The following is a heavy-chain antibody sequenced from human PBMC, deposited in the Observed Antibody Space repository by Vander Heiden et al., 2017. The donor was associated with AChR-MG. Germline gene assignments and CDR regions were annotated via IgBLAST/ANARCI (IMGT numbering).Heavy chain of an antibody. V-gene: IGHV1-58*01. CDR3: AAGSGSALDAFDI. D-gene: IGHD3-10*01. Sequence: QMQLVQSGPEVKKPGTSVKVSCKASGFTFTSSAVQWVRQARGQRLEWIGWIVVGSGNTNYAQKFQERVTITRDMSTSTAYMELSSLRSEDTAVYYCAAGSGSALDAFDIWGQGTMVTVSS. J-gene: IGHJ3*02. CDR2: IVVGSGNT. CDR1: GFTFTSSA.